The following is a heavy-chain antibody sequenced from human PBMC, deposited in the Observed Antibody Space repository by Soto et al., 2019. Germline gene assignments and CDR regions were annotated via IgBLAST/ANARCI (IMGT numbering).Heavy chain of an antibody. CDR1: GFTVSSNY. CDR3: EKAKSIATRIGIFDH. J-gene: IGHJ2*01. CDR2: IYSGSST. D-gene: IGHD6-6*01. V-gene: IGHV3-53*04. Sequence: GGSLRLSCAASGFTVSSNYMSWVRQAPGKGLEWVSVIYSGSSTYYADSVKGRFKISRHNSKNTLYLQMNSLRAEDTTVYYCEKAKSIATRIGIFDHWGRGPLVTVSS.